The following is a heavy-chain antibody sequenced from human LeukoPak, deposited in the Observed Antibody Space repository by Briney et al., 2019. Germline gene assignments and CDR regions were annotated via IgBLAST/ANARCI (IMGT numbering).Heavy chain of an antibody. V-gene: IGHV4-39*07. D-gene: IGHD6-19*01. CDR3: ARSNGWYGGIDY. Sequence: PSETLSLTCTVSGGSISSSSYYWGWLRQPPGKGLEWIGSIYYSGSTFYNPSLKSRVTISVDTSKNQFSLKLSSVTAADTAVYYCARSNGWYGGIDYWGQGTLVTVSS. J-gene: IGHJ4*02. CDR1: GGSISSSSYY. CDR2: IYYSGST.